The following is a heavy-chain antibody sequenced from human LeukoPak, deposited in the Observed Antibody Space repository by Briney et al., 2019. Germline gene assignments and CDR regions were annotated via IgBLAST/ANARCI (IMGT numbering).Heavy chain of an antibody. J-gene: IGHJ6*03. V-gene: IGHV4-34*01. CDR2: INHSGST. Sequence: PSETLSLTCAVYGGSFSGYYWSWIRQPPGKGLEWIGEINHSGSTNYNPSLKSRVTISVDTSKNQFSLKLSSVTAADTAVYYCARGPRRGGYYGSRDYYHYYMDVWGKGTTVTVSS. D-gene: IGHD3-10*01. CDR1: GGSFSGYY. CDR3: ARGPRRGGYYGSRDYYHYYMDV.